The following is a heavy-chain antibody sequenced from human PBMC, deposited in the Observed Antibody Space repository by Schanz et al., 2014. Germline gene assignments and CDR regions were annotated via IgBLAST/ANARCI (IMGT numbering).Heavy chain of an antibody. Sequence: QVQLVQSGGEVKKPGASATVSCKASGYTFNNHGISWVRQAPGQGLEWMGRIIPILGITNVAQTFQDRVTITADKSTSTAYMELSGLRSEDTAVYYCARGLGDERWLDLNEAFDIWGQGTSVTVSS. J-gene: IGHJ3*02. V-gene: IGHV1-69*04. D-gene: IGHD6-19*01. CDR2: IIPILGIT. CDR1: GYTFNNHG. CDR3: ARGLGDERWLDLNEAFDI.